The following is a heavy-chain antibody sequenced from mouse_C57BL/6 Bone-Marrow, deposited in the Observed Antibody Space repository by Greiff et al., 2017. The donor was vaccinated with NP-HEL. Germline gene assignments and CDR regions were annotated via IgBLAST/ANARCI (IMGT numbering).Heavy chain of an antibody. Sequence: VQLKESGAELVKPGASVKLSCTASGFNIKDYYMHWVKQRTEQGLEWIGWIDPEDGETKYAAKFKGKATITADTSSNTAYLQLSSLTSEDNAFYYWAREPDSSYFDYWGKGTTLTVSS. CDR2: IDPEDGET. V-gene: IGHV14-2*01. CDR1: GFNIKDYY. CDR3: AREPDSSYFDY. D-gene: IGHD1-1*01. J-gene: IGHJ2*01.